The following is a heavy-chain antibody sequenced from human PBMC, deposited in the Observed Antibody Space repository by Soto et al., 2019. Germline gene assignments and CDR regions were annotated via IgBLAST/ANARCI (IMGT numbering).Heavy chain of an antibody. J-gene: IGHJ5*02. CDR3: ARDLKIAVAGTGSNWFDH. CDR2: IYHSGST. V-gene: IGHV4-4*02. CDR1: GGSISSSNW. Sequence: SETLSLTCAVSGGSISSSNWWSWVRQPPGKGLEWIGEIYHSGSTNYNPSLKSRVTISVDKSKNQFSLKLSSVTAADTAVYYCARDLKIAVAGTGSNWFDHWGQGTLVTVSS. D-gene: IGHD6-19*01.